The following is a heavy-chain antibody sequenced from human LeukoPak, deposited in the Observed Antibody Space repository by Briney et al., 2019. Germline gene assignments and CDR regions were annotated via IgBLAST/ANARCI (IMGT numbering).Heavy chain of an antibody. CDR1: GYTFTSYG. CDR3: ARRPIAAAGTSGSYDY. Sequence: GASVKVSCKASGYTFTSYGISRVRQAPGQGLEWMGWISAYNGNTNYAQKLQGRVTMTTDTSTSTAYMELRSLRSDDTAVYYCARRPIAAAGTSGSYDYWGQGTLVTVSS. V-gene: IGHV1-18*01. CDR2: ISAYNGNT. D-gene: IGHD6-13*01. J-gene: IGHJ4*02.